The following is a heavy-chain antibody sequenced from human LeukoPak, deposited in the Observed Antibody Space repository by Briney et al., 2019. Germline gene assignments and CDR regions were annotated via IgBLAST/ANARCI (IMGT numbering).Heavy chain of an antibody. J-gene: IGHJ5*02. D-gene: IGHD2-21*01. CDR2: IYSAGGT. V-gene: IGHV3-53*01. CDR3: VRNSGELGT. CDR1: GFTVSNNY. Sequence: GGSLRLSCAASGFTVSNNYMSWVRRAAGKGLEWVALIYSAGGTYYADSVKGRFTISRDNSKNTLHLQMNSLRAEDTAVYYCVRNSGELGTWGQGTLVTVSS.